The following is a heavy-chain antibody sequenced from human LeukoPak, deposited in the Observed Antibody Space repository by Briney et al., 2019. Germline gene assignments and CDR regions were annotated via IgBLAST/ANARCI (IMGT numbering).Heavy chain of an antibody. J-gene: IGHJ6*03. CDR2: IYTSGST. Sequence: PSETLSLTCTVSGGSISSYYWSWIRQPAGQGLEWIGRIYTSGSTNYNPSLKSRVTISVDTSKNQFSLKLSSVTAADTAVYYCARDVADCSSTSCYSHYYYMDVWGKGTTVTVSS. D-gene: IGHD2-2*01. V-gene: IGHV4-4*07. CDR3: ARDVADCSSTSCYSHYYYMDV. CDR1: GGSISSYY.